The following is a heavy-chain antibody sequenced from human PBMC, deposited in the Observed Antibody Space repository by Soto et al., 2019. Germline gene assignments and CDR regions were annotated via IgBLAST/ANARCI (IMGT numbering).Heavy chain of an antibody. CDR2: ISYDGSNK. CDR3: AKHAYYDMLTGYKPCIDGMDV. D-gene: IGHD3-9*01. V-gene: IGHV3-30*18. Sequence: GGSLRLSCAASGFTFSSYGMHWVRQSPGKGLEWVAVISYDGSNKYYADSVKGRFTISRDNSKNTLYLQMNSLRAEDTAVYYCAKHAYYDMLTGYKPCIDGMDVWGQG. CDR1: GFTFSSYG. J-gene: IGHJ6*02.